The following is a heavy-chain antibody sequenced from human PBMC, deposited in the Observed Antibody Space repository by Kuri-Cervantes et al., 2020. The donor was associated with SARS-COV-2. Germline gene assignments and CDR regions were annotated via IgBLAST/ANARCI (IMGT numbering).Heavy chain of an antibody. CDR2: IDPSDSYT. Sequence: KVSCKGSGYSFTSYWISWVRQMPGKGLEWMGRIDPSDSYTNYSPSFQGHVTIPADKSISTAYLQWSSLKASDTAMYYCARLSTMIAGIDYWGQGTLVTVSS. V-gene: IGHV5-10-1*01. J-gene: IGHJ4*02. CDR3: ARLSTMIAGIDY. CDR1: GYSFTSYW. D-gene: IGHD3-22*01.